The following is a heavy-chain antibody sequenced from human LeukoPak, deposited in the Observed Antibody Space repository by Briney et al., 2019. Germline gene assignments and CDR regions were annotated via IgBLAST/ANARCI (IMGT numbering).Heavy chain of an antibody. D-gene: IGHD3-10*01. V-gene: IGHV3-23*01. CDR2: ISGSGGST. Sequence: GGSLRLSCAASGFTFSSYAMSWVRQAPGKGLEWVSAISGSGGSTYYADSVKGRFTISRENAKNSLYLQMNSLRAGDTAVYYCARQAAGSGSYPNYFDYWGQGTLSPSPQ. CDR3: ARQAAGSGSYPNYFDY. J-gene: IGHJ4*02. CDR1: GFTFSSYA.